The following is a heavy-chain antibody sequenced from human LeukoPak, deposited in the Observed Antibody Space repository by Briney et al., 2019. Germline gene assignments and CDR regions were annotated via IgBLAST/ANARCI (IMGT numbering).Heavy chain of an antibody. D-gene: IGHD1-26*01. Sequence: PGGSLRLSCVASGFTFSSYSMTWVRQAPGKGLEWVSSITSSSSYIYYADSVKGRFTISRDNARNSLFLQMNSLRAEDTAVYYCAKGGSRHADYWGQGALVIVSS. CDR1: GFTFSSYS. CDR2: ITSSSSYI. CDR3: AKGGSRHADY. V-gene: IGHV3-21*01. J-gene: IGHJ4*02.